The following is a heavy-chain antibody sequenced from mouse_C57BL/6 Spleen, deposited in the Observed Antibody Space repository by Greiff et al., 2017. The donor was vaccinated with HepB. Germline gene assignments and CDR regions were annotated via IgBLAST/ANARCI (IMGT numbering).Heavy chain of an antibody. CDR3: ARSGLLLSGDY. V-gene: IGHV1-80*01. CDR2: IYPGDGDT. J-gene: IGHJ2*01. Sequence: VKLVESGAELVKPGASVKISCKASGYAFSSYWMNWVKQRPGKGLEWIGQIYPGDGDTNYNGKFKGKATLTADKSSSTAYMQLSSLTSEDSAVYFCARSGLLLSGDYWGQGTTLTVSS. D-gene: IGHD1-1*01. CDR1: GYAFSSYW.